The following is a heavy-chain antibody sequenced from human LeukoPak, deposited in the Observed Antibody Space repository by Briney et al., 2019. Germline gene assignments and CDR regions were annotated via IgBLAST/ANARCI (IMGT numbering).Heavy chain of an antibody. D-gene: IGHD2-15*01. J-gene: IGHJ5*02. CDR2: ISAYNGNT. CDR3: ARDRRTARAAGSWFDP. V-gene: IGHV1-18*01. CDR1: GYTFTSYG. Sequence: ASVKVSCKASGYTFTSYGISWVRQAPGQGLEWMGWISAYNGNTNYAQKLQGRVTMTTDTSMSPAYMELRSLRSDDTALYYCARDRRTARAAGSWFDPWGQGTLVTVSS.